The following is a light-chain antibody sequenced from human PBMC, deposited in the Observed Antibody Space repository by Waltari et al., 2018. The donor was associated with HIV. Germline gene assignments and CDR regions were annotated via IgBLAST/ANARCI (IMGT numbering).Light chain of an antibody. V-gene: IGKV1-39*01. CDR2: AGS. CDR3: QQTYSTPQT. J-gene: IGKJ5*01. CDR1: QTINSY. Sequence: DIQMTQSPSSLSASVGARVTITCRASQTINSYLNWYQQTPGNAPRLLIFAGSNLQSGVPSRFSGSGSGTDFILTVSSLQPEDFATYYCQQTYSTPQTFGQGTRLEI.